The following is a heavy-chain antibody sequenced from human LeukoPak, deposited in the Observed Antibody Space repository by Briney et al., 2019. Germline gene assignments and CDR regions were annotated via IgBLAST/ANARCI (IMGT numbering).Heavy chain of an antibody. CDR2: ISSSSSTI. CDR1: GFTFSSYS. J-gene: IGHJ4*02. CDR3: ARDNFGTAIVTFLDY. Sequence: PGGSLRLSCAASGFTFSSYSMNWVRQAPGKGLEWVSYISSSSSTIYYADSVKGRFTISRDNAKNSLYLQMNSLRDEDTAVYYCARDNFGTAIVTFLDYWGQGTLVTVSS. V-gene: IGHV3-48*02. D-gene: IGHD5-18*01.